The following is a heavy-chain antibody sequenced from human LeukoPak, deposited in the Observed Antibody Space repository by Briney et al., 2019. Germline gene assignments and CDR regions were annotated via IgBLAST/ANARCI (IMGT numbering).Heavy chain of an antibody. CDR3: ARAKTDGDYDY. D-gene: IGHD4-17*01. V-gene: IGHV3-21*01. CDR2: ISSSSSYI. Sequence: GGSLRLSCAASGFTFSSYSMNWVCQAPGKGLEWVSSISSSSSYIYYADSVKGRFTISRDNAKNSLYLQMNSLRAEDTAVYYCARAKTDGDYDYWGQGTLVTVSS. CDR1: GFTFSSYS. J-gene: IGHJ4*02.